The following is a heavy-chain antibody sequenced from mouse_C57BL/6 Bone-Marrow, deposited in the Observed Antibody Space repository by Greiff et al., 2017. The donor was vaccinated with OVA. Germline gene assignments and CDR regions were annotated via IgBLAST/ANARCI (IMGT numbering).Heavy chain of an antibody. CDR2: IYPGSGST. Sequence: QVQLQQPGAELVKPGASVTMSCKASGYTFTSYWLTWVQQRPGQGLEWIGDIYPGSGSTNYNEKFKSKATLTVDTSSSTAYMQLSSLTSEDSAVYYCARRGYDYDESDYYAMDYWGQGTSVTVSS. D-gene: IGHD2-4*01. J-gene: IGHJ4*01. V-gene: IGHV1-55*01. CDR1: GYTFTSYW. CDR3: ARRGYDYDESDYYAMDY.